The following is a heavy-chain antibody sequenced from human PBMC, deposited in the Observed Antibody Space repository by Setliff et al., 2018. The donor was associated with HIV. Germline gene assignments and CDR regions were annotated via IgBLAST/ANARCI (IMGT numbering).Heavy chain of an antibody. Sequence: SETLSLTCTVSGGSISTYYWSWLRQPPGNGLEWIGYISYTGSTNYNPSLKSRVTISVDTSKNQFSLKLSSVTAADTAVYYCAGGLHYGLGKFGYWGQGTLVTVSS. V-gene: IGHV4-59*01. CDR3: AGGLHYGLGKFGY. J-gene: IGHJ4*02. D-gene: IGHD3-10*01. CDR2: ISYTGST. CDR1: GGSISTYY.